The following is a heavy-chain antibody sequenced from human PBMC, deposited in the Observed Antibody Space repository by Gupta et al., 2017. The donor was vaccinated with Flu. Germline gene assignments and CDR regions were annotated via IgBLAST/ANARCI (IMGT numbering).Heavy chain of an antibody. J-gene: IGHJ6*03. CDR2: IIPIFGTA. Sequence: WVRQAPGQGLEWMGGIIPIFGTANYAQKFQGRVTITADKSTSTAYMELSSLRSEDTAVYYCARDFTQRYNWNHYYYYMDVWGKGTTVTVSS. D-gene: IGHD1-1*01. V-gene: IGHV1-69*06. CDR3: ARDFTQRYNWNHYYYYMDV.